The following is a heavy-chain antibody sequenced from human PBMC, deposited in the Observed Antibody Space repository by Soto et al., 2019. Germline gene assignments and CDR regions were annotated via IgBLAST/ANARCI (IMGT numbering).Heavy chain of an antibody. CDR2: INHSGST. CDR3: ARELRIRTSGWEY. CDR1: GGSFSGYY. J-gene: IGHJ4*02. V-gene: IGHV4-34*01. Sequence: SETLSLTCAVYGGSFSGYYWSWIRQPPGKGLEWIGEINHSGSTNYNPSLKSRVTISVDTSKNQFSLKLSSVTAADTAVYYCARELRIRTSGWEYWGQGTLVTVSS. D-gene: IGHD1-26*01.